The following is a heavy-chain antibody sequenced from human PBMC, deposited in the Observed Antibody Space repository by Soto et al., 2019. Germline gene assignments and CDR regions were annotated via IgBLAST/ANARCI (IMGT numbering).Heavy chain of an antibody. CDR1: GYTFTSYA. V-gene: IGHV1-3*01. D-gene: IGHD6-19*01. CDR2: INAGNGNT. Sequence: QVQLVQSGAEVKKPGASVKVSCKASGYTFTSYAMHWVRQAPGHRLEWMGWINAGNGNTKYSQKFQGRVTITRDTSASTAYMELSSLRSEDTAVYYCARDPGGPSSGWSPPGRGWCDPWGQGTVVTVSS. CDR3: ARDPGGPSSGWSPPGRGWCDP. J-gene: IGHJ5*02.